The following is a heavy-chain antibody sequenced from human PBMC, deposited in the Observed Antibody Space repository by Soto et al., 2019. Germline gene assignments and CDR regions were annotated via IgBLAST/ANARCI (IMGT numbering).Heavy chain of an antibody. CDR3: ARHSDMVEIDY. Sequence: GESLKISCKGSGYTFASYWIGWVRQMPGKGLEWRGIIYPGDSDTRYSPSFQGQVTISADKSISTAYLQWSSLKASDTAMYYCARHSDMVEIDYWGQGTLVTVSS. J-gene: IGHJ4*02. V-gene: IGHV5-51*01. D-gene: IGHD2-15*01. CDR1: GYTFASYW. CDR2: IYPGDSDT.